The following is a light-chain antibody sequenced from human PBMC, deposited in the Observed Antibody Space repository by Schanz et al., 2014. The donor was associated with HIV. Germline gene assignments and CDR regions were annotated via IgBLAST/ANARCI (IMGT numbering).Light chain of an antibody. CDR1: QSVSSN. J-gene: IGKJ3*01. V-gene: IGKV3D-15*01. Sequence: EIVMTQSPATLYVSPGEGATLSCRASQSVSSNLAWYQQKHGQAPRLLIFDASIRATGIPARFSGSGSGTDFTLTISSLEPEDFAVYYCHLYGRSFGPGTKVDIK. CDR2: DAS. CDR3: HLYGRS.